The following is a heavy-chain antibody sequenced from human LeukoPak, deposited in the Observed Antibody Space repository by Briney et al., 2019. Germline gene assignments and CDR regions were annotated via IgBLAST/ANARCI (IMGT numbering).Heavy chain of an antibody. CDR1: GYTFTSYD. D-gene: IGHD1-26*01. CDR3: ARDRSFSYSGSYFQH. Sequence: ASVKVSCKASGYTFTSYDINWVRQATGQGLEWMGWMNPNSGNTGYAQKFQGRVTMTRNTSISTAYMELRSLRSDDTAVYYCARDRSFSYSGSYFQHWGQGTLVTVSS. CDR2: MNPNSGNT. V-gene: IGHV1-8*01. J-gene: IGHJ1*01.